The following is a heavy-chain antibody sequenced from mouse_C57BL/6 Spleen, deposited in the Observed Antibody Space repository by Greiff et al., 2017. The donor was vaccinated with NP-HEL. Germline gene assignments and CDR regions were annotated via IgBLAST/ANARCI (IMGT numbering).Heavy chain of an antibody. J-gene: IGHJ2*01. CDR2: ISYDGSN. Sequence: EVKLQESGPGLVKPSQSLSLTCSVTGYSITSGYYWNWIRQFPGNKLEWMGYISYDGSNNYNPSLKNRISITRDTSKNQFFLKLNSVTTEDTATYYCASLYGSLDYWGQGTTLTVSS. CDR3: ASLYGSLDY. CDR1: GYSITSGYY. D-gene: IGHD1-1*01. V-gene: IGHV3-6*01.